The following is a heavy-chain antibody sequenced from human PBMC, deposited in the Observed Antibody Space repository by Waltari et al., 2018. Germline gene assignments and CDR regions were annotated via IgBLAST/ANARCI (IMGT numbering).Heavy chain of an antibody. V-gene: IGHV3-74*01. J-gene: IGHJ6*03. Sequence: EVQLVESGGGLVQPGGSLSLSCSASGFPFSSSWLPWVRQAPGKGLVWVSRINRDGSSTIYADSVKGRFTISRDNSNNRLYLQMNSLRAEDTAVYYCTREPSPDSGGYFFYYMDVWGKGTTVTVSS. CDR2: INRDGSST. D-gene: IGHD3-22*01. CDR3: TREPSPDSGGYFFYYMDV. CDR1: GFPFSSSW.